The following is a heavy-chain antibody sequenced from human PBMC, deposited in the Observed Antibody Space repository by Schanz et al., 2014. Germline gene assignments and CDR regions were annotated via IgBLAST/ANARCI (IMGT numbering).Heavy chain of an antibody. J-gene: IGHJ4*02. V-gene: IGHV3-48*01. CDR2: ISSASSTI. CDR1: GFSFSDHA. CDR3: ARGGPAYYFDD. Sequence: VQLVDSGGGLVKPGGSLRLSCTASGFSFSDHAMDWVRQAAGKGLEWVSYISSASSTINYADSVKGRFTISRDNAKNSLFLQMNSLRAEDTAVYYCARGGPAYYFDDWGQGTLVTVSS.